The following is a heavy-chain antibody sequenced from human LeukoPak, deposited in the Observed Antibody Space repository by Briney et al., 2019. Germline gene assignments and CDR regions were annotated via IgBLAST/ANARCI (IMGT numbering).Heavy chain of an antibody. J-gene: IGHJ4*02. CDR2: ISSNGGST. CDR1: GFTFSSYA. V-gene: IGHV3-64*01. Sequence: PGGSLRLSCAASGFTFSSYAMHWVRQAPGKGLECVSAISSNGGSTYYANSVKGRFTISRDNSKNTLYLQMGSLRAEDMAVYYCARGYYDSSGYYPPHLDYWGQGTLVTVSS. D-gene: IGHD3-22*01. CDR3: ARGYYDSSGYYPPHLDY.